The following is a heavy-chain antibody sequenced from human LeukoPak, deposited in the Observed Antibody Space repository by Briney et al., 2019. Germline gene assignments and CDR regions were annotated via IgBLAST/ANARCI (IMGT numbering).Heavy chain of an antibody. CDR1: GYSFTSYW. CDR2: IYPGDSDT. D-gene: IGHD3-22*01. J-gene: IGHJ4*02. CDR3: ARAALTYYYDSSGHHFDY. V-gene: IGHV5-51*01. Sequence: GESLKISCKGSGYSFTSYWIGWVRQMPGKGLEWMGIIYPGDSDTRYSPSFQGQVTISADKSISTAYLQWSSLKASDTAMYYCARAALTYYYDSSGHHFDYWGQGTLVTVSS.